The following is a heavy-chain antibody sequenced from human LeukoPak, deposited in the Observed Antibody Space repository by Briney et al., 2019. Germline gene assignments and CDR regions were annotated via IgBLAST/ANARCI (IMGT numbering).Heavy chain of an antibody. CDR1: AFTFSNAW. CDR2: IKSKTDGGTT. J-gene: IGHJ4*02. V-gene: IGHV3-15*01. Sequence: GGSLRLSCAASAFTFSNAWMSWVRQAPGKGLEWVGRIKSKTDGGTTDYAAPVKGRFTISRDDSKNTLYLQMNSLKTEDTAVYYCTAWYSGSHRSFDYWGQGTLVTVSS. D-gene: IGHD1-26*01. CDR3: TAWYSGSHRSFDY.